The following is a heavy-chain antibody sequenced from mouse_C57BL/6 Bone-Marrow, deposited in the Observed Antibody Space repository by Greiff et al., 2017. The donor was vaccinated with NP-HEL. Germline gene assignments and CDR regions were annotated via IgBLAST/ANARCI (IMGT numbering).Heavy chain of an antibody. CDR3: ARDWGLPLDY. CDR1: GFTFSSYA. CDR2: ISDGGSYT. V-gene: IGHV5-4*01. D-gene: IGHD2-4*01. Sequence: EVMLVESGGGLVKPGGSLKLSCAASGFTFSSYAMSWVRQTPEKRLEWVATISDGGSYTYYPDNVQGRFTISRDNAKNNLYLQMSHLKSEDTAMYYCARDWGLPLDYWGQGTTLTVSA. J-gene: IGHJ2*01.